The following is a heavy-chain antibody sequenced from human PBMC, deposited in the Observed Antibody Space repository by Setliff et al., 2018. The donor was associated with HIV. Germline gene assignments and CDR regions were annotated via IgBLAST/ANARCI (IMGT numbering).Heavy chain of an antibody. CDR3: ARDRGDNFWSGYYHYYYGMDV. J-gene: IGHJ6*02. D-gene: IGHD3-3*01. CDR1: GFTFSSYS. V-gene: IGHV3-21*01. CDR2: ISSSSSYI. Sequence: GSLRLSCAASGFTFSSYSMNWVRQAPGKGLEWVSSISSSSSYIYYADSVKGRFTISRDNAKNSLYLQMNSLRAEDTAVYYCARDRGDNFWSGYYHYYYGMDVWGQGTTVTVSS.